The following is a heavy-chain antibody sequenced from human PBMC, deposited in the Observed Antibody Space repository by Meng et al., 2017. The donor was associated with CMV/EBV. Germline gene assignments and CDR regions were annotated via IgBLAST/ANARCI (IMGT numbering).Heavy chain of an antibody. J-gene: IGHJ4*02. CDR3: ARDLLGYCSSTSCPPY. D-gene: IGHD2-2*01. Sequence: GGSLRLSCAASGFTFSSYSMNWVRRAPGKGLEWVSSISSSSSYIYYADSVKGRFTISRDNAKNSLYLQMNSLRAEDTAVYYCARDLLGYCSSTSCPPYWGQGTLVTVSS. CDR1: GFTFSSYS. V-gene: IGHV3-21*01. CDR2: ISSSSSYI.